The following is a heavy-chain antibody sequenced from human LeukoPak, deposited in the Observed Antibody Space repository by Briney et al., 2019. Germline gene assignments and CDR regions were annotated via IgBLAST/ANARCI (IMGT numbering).Heavy chain of an antibody. CDR2: IIPIFGTA. CDR3: ARYSSSWYNYYYYMDV. CDR1: GGTFSSYA. J-gene: IGHJ6*03. Sequence: SVKVSCKASGGTFSSYAISWVRQAPGQGLEWMGGIIPIFGTANYAQKFQGRVTITADKSTSTAYMELSSLRSEDTAVYYCARYSSSWYNYYYYMDVWGKGTTVTVSS. V-gene: IGHV1-69*06. D-gene: IGHD6-13*01.